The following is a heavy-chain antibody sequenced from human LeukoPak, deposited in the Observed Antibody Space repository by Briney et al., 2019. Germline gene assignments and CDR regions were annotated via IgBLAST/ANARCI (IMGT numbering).Heavy chain of an antibody. Sequence: SGTLSLTCAVSGGSISSSNWWSWVRQPPGKGLEWIGEIYHSGSTNYNPSLKSRVTISVDKSKNQFSLKLSSVTAADTAVYYCARVAYYSDRSAFAFFDYWGRGTLVTVSS. J-gene: IGHJ4*02. V-gene: IGHV4-4*02. CDR3: ARVAYYSDRSAFAFFDY. CDR1: GGSISSSNW. D-gene: IGHD3-22*01. CDR2: IYHSGST.